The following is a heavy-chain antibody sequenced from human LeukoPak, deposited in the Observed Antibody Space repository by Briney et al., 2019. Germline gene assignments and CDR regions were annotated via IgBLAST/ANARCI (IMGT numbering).Heavy chain of an antibody. J-gene: IGHJ4*02. CDR1: GFTFDDYA. D-gene: IGHD5-24*01. Sequence: PGGSLRLSCAASGFTFDDYAMHWVRQAPGKGLEWVSLISGDGGSTYYADSVKGRFTISRDNSKNSLYLQMNSLRTEDTALYYCAKDRDRDGYNSCLGYWGQGTLVTVSS. V-gene: IGHV3-43*02. CDR3: AKDRDRDGYNSCLGY. CDR2: ISGDGGST.